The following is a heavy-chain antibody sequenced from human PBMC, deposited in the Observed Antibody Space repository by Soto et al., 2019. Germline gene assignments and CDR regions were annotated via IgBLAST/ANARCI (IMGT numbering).Heavy chain of an antibody. D-gene: IGHD2-2*03. CDR3: AKDGYCSSTSCYRYFQH. J-gene: IGHJ1*01. Sequence: GGSLRLSCAASGFTFSSYAMSWVRQAPGKGLEWVSAISGSGGSTYYADSVKGRFTISRDNSKNTLYLQMNSLRAEDTAVYYCAKDGYCSSTSCYRYFQHWGQGTLVTVSS. CDR2: ISGSGGST. CDR1: GFTFSSYA. V-gene: IGHV3-23*01.